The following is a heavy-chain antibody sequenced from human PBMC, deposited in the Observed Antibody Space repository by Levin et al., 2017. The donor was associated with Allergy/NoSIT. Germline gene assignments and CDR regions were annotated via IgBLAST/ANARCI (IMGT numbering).Heavy chain of an antibody. D-gene: IGHD3-10*01. CDR2: INPNSGGT. CDR1: EYTFTGYY. Sequence: ASVKVSCKASEYTFTGYYMHWVRQAPGQGLEWMGWINPNSGGTDYAQKFQGRVSMTRDTSISTAYMELSRLRSDDTAIYYCAREWGDGSRSHTAWFDTWGQGTLVTVAS. J-gene: IGHJ5*02. V-gene: IGHV1-2*02. CDR3: AREWGDGSRSHTAWFDT.